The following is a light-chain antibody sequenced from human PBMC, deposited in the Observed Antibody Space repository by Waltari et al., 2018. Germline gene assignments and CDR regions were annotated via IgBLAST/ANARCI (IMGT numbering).Light chain of an antibody. CDR1: QTISSH. CDR2: GAS. Sequence: EIVMTQSPATLFVSPGERATLSCRASQTISSHLAWYQQKPGQAPRLLMYGASTRATAIPARFSGSGSGTEFALTISSLQSEDSAVYYCQQYQNWPQTFGQGTKLQIK. J-gene: IGKJ2*01. V-gene: IGKV3-15*01. CDR3: QQYQNWPQT.